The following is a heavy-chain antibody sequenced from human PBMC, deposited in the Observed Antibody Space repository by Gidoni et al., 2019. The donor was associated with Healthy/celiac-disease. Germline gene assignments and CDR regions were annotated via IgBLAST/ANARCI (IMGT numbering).Heavy chain of an antibody. CDR1: GGTLSSYW. V-gene: IGHV3-7*01. J-gene: IGHJ6*02. CDR3: ARQVVTPFFDSYGMDV. Sequence: EVQLVESGGGLVQPGGSVRVSCEAGGGTLSSYWMSWVRQAPGKGLEWVANLNLDGSAKYYVDSVKVRFTISSDNANNSLYLQMNSLRAEDTAVYYCARQVVTPFFDSYGMDVWGQGTTVTVSS. CDR2: LNLDGSAK. D-gene: IGHD2-21*02.